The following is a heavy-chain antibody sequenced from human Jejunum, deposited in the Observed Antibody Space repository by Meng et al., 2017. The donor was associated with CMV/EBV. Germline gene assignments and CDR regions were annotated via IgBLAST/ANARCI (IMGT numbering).Heavy chain of an antibody. V-gene: IGHV4-59*12. J-gene: IGHJ6*02. CDR2: ILYSGRP. CDR3: ARRHFGYYAMDV. CDR1: SGSIRSFY. Sequence: VSSGSIRSFYSSCVRPPPGNGLEWIAYILYSGRPTSHPSLKSRVTISVDTSKNQFSLKLSSVAAADTAVYYCARRHFGYYAMDVWGQGTTVTVSS. D-gene: IGHD3-10*01.